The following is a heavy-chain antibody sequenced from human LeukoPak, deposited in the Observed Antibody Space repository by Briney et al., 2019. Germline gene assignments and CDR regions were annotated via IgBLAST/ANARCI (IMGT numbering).Heavy chain of an antibody. CDR1: GGTFSSYA. Sequence: GASVKVSCKASGGTFSSYAISWVRQAPGQGLEWMGGIIPIFDTANYAQKFQGRVTITTDESTSTAYMELSSLRSEDTAVYYCARNVYDIASPYNWFDPWGQGTLVTVSS. CDR2: IIPIFDTA. V-gene: IGHV1-69*05. CDR3: ARNVYDIASPYNWFDP. D-gene: IGHD3-22*01. J-gene: IGHJ5*02.